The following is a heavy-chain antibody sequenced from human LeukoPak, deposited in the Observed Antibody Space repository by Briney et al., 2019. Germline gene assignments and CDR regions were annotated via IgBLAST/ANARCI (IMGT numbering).Heavy chain of an antibody. CDR3: ARAASNFYNWFDP. J-gene: IGHJ5*02. CDR2: MNPNSGNT. Sequence: GASVKVSCKASGYTFTSYDINWVRQATGQGLEWMGWMNPNSGNTGYAQKFQGRVTITRNTSIGTAYMELSSLRSEDTAVYYCARAASNFYNWFDPWGQGTLVTVSS. CDR1: GYTFTSYD. D-gene: IGHD2/OR15-2a*01. V-gene: IGHV1-8*03.